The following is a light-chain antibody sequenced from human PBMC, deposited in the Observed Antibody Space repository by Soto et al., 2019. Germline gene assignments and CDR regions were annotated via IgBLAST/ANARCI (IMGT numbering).Light chain of an antibody. Sequence: IQMTQSPSTLSASVGHRLTISCRASQSISSWLAWYQQKPGKAPKILIYDASSLESGVPSRFSGSGSGTESTLTISSLQPDDFATYYCQQYNSYWTFGQGTKVDIK. CDR3: QQYNSYWT. CDR1: QSISSW. J-gene: IGKJ1*01. V-gene: IGKV1-5*01. CDR2: DAS.